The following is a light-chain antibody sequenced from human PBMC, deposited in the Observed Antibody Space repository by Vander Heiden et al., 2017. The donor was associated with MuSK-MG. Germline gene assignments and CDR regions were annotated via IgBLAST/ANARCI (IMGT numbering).Light chain of an antibody. CDR3: QQYNNWPPLT. V-gene: IGKV3-15*01. CDR1: QSVSST. CDR2: GAS. J-gene: IGKJ4*01. Sequence: EIVMTQCPATLSVSPGERATLSCRASQSVSSTLAWYQQKPGQAPRLLIYGASTRATGIPARFSGSGSGTDFTLTISSLQSEDFAVYYCQQYNNWPPLTFGGGTKVDIK.